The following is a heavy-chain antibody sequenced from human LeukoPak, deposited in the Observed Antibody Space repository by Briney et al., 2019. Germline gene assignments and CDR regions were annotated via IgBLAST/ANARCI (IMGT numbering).Heavy chain of an antibody. CDR3: AKGETTVTPNWFGP. CDR2: TYYRSKWYN. CDR1: GDSVSSNSAA. J-gene: IGHJ5*02. D-gene: IGHD4-17*01. V-gene: IGHV6-1*01. Sequence: QTLSLTCAISGDSVSSNSAAWNWIRQSPSRGLEWLGRTYYRSKWYNDYAVSVKSRLTINVDTSKNQFSLQLNSVTPEGTAVYYCAKGETTVTPNWFGPWGQGTLVTVSS.